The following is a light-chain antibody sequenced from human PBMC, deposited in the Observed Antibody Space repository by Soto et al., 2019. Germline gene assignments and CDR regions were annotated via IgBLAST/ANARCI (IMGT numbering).Light chain of an antibody. J-gene: IGKJ1*01. CDR1: QSVTTN. CDR3: QQYNNGPPWT. V-gene: IGKV3-15*01. Sequence: VITQSPATLSVSPGERATLSCRASQSVTTNMAWYQQKPGQAPRLLIYGASTRATGIPARFSGSGSGTDFTLTISSLQSEDFAVYYCQQYNNGPPWTFGQGTKVDIK. CDR2: GAS.